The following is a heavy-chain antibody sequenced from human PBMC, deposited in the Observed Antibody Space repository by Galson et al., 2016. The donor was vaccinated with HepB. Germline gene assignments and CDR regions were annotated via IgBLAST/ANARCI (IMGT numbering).Heavy chain of an antibody. V-gene: IGHV3-23*01. CDR2: ISASGAGT. CDR1: GFSFTSYA. D-gene: IGHD3-22*01. J-gene: IGHJ4*02. Sequence: SLRLSCAVSGFSFTSYAMNWVRQAPGKGLEWVSGISASGAGTFYADSVKGRFSISRDNSKNTLYLQMNSLRADDTAFYYCAKDGGAMIVPILGCWGQGTLVTVSS. CDR3: AKDGGAMIVPILGC.